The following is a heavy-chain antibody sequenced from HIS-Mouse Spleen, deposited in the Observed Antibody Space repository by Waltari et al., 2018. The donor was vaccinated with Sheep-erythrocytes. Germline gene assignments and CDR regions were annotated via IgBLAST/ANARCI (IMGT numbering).Heavy chain of an antibody. CDR1: GGTFSSYA. V-gene: IGHV1-69*04. CDR2: IIPILGTA. J-gene: IGHJ4*02. D-gene: IGHD1-26*01. Sequence: QVQLVQSGAEVKKPGSSVKVSCKASGGTFSSYALSWVRQAPGQGLEWMGRIIPILGTANYTQKFQGRVTITADKSTSTAYMELSSLRSEDTAVYYCAQTGATTPHFDYWGQGTLVTVSS. CDR3: AQTGATTPHFDY.